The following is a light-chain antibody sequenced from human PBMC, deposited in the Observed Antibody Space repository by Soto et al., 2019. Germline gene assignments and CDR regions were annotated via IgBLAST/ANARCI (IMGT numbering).Light chain of an antibody. CDR3: LHDYNFPRT. Sequence: IQLTQSPSFLSASVGDRVTITCRASQSISSYLNWYQQKPGKAPKLLMYAVSTLQTGVPSRFRGSGSGTDFTLTISSLQPEDFATYYCLHDYNFPRTFGQGTKVDIK. CDR1: QSISSY. CDR2: AVS. V-gene: IGKV1-6*01. J-gene: IGKJ1*01.